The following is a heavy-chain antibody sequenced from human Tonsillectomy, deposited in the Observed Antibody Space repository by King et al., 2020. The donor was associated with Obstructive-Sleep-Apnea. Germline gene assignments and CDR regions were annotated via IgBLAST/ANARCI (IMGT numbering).Heavy chain of an antibody. D-gene: IGHD3-10*01. CDR2: INRRGTP. Sequence: VQLVEAGGGLVQPGGSLRLSCAASGFTFTTYAISWVRQAPGKGLEWGSAINRRGTPFYAGSVRGRFTISRDNSKYTVDLQGNSLRAEDTAIYYCAKEGGGSGVYWVDSWGQGTLVTVSS. CDR1: GFTFTTYA. V-gene: IGHV3-23*04. J-gene: IGHJ4*02. CDR3: AKEGGGSGVYWVDS.